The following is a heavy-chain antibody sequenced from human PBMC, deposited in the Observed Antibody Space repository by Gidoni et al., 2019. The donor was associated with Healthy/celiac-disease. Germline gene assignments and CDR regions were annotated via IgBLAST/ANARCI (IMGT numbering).Heavy chain of an antibody. CDR2: ISGSGGST. D-gene: IGHD3-3*01. V-gene: IGHV3-23*01. CDR1: GFTFSSYA. J-gene: IGHJ5*02. Sequence: EVQLLESGGGLVQPGGSLRLSCAASGFTFSSYAMSWVRQAPGKGLEWVSAISGSGGSTYYADSVKGRFTISRDNSKNTLYLQMNSLRAEDTAVYYCATRARFTIFGVVITGWFDPWGQGTLVTVSS. CDR3: ATRARFTIFGVVITGWFDP.